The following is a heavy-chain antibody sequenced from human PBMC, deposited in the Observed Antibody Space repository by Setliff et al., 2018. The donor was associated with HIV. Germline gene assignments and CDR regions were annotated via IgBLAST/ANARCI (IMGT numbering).Heavy chain of an antibody. D-gene: IGHD4-17*01. CDR1: GGSFSGYY. CDR2: INHSGST. Sequence: NPSETLSLTCAVYGGSFSGYYWSWIRQPPGKGLEWIGEINHSGSTNYNPSLKSRVTISVDTSKNHFSLKLNSVTAADTAVYYCARAPGPYGDYNWFDPWGQGALVTVSS. V-gene: IGHV4-34*01. J-gene: IGHJ5*02. CDR3: ARAPGPYGDYNWFDP.